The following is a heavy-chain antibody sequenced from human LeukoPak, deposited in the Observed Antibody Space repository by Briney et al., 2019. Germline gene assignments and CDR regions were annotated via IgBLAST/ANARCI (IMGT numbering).Heavy chain of an antibody. D-gene: IGHD5-24*01. J-gene: IGHJ4*02. Sequence: GGSLGLSCAASGFTFSGYTMHWVRQAPNKGLEWVAIISYDGSNKYYADSVKGRFTISRDNSRNTLFLQMNSLRAEDTAVYYCAGDGYNYFDYWGQGTLVTVSS. CDR2: ISYDGSNK. V-gene: IGHV3-30*04. CDR3: AGDGYNYFDY. CDR1: GFTFSGYT.